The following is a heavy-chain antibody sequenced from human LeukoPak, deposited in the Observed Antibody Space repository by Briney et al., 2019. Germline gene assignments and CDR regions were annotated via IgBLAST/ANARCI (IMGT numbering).Heavy chain of an antibody. V-gene: IGHV1-2*02. D-gene: IGHD2-21*02. CDR2: INPNSGGT. CDR1: GYTFTDYY. J-gene: IGHJ4*02. Sequence: ASAKVSCKAPGYTFTDYYMHWVRQAPGQGLEWMGWINPNSGGTNYAQKFQGRVTMTRDTSISTAYMELSRLRSDDTAVYYCARDIFPYCGGDCYVDYWGQGTLVTVSS. CDR3: ARDIFPYCGGDCYVDY.